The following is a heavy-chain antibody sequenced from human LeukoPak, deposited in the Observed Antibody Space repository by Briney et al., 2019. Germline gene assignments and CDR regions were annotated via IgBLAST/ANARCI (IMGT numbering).Heavy chain of an antibody. CDR3: ARNTMIVVDDAFDI. D-gene: IGHD3-22*01. CDR1: GGSISSYY. Sequence: SETLSLTCTVSGGSISSYYWSWIRQPPGKGLEWIGYIYYSGSTNYNPSLKSRVTISVDTSKNQFSLKLSSVTAADTAAYYCARNTMIVVDDAFDIWGQGTMVTVSS. J-gene: IGHJ3*02. CDR2: IYYSGST. V-gene: IGHV4-59*08.